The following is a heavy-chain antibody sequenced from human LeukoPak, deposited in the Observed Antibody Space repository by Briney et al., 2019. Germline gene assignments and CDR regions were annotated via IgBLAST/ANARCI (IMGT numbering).Heavy chain of an antibody. J-gene: IGHJ4*02. V-gene: IGHV3-74*01. CDR1: EFTFSNYW. D-gene: IGHD5-12*01. CDR2: IKTDGSTT. Sequence: GGSLRLSCVASEFTFSNYWMHWVRQAPGKGLVWVSRIKTDGSTTNYADSVKGRFTISRDNAKNTVYLQMNSLRAEDTAVYYYARGKYSGYYIDYWGQGTLVTVSS. CDR3: ARGKYSGYYIDY.